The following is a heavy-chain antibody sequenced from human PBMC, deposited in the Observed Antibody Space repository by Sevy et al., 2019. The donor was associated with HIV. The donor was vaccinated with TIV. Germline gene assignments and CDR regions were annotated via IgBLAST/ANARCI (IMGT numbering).Heavy chain of an antibody. CDR1: GGTFSSYA. D-gene: IGHD2-2*03. CDR3: ARGWVDIVVVPAATGGYYYGMDV. CDR2: IIPIFGTA. J-gene: IGHJ6*02. Sequence: ASVKVSCKASGGTFSSYAISWVRQAPGQGLEWMGGIIPIFGTANYAQKFQGRVTITADESTSTAYMELSSLRSEDTAVYYCARGWVDIVVVPAATGGYYYGMDVWGQGTTVTVSS. V-gene: IGHV1-69*13.